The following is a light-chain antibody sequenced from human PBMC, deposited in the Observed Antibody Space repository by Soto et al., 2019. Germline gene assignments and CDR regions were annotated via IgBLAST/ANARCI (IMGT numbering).Light chain of an antibody. Sequence: EIVMTQSPATLSVSPGERATLSCRASQSVSSNLAWYQQKPGQAPRLLIYGASTRATGIPARFSGSGSGTEFTLTIRSLQSEDVAVYYCQQYNNWPPSYTFGQGSKLEIK. J-gene: IGKJ2*01. CDR2: GAS. V-gene: IGKV3-15*01. CDR1: QSVSSN. CDR3: QQYNNWPPSYT.